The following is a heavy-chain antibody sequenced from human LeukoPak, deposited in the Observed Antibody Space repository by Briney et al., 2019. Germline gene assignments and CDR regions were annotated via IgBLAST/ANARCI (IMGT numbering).Heavy chain of an antibody. V-gene: IGHV4-30-4*01. CDR3: ARDSSYEQQDHKRYYYYGMDV. Sequence: SQTLSLTCTVSGGSISSGDYYWSWIRQPPGKGLEWIGYIYYSGSTYYNPSLKSRVTISVDTSKNQFSLKLSSVTAADTAVYYCARDSSYEQQDHKRYYYYGMDVWGQGTTVTVSS. CDR1: GGSISSGDYY. CDR2: IYYSGST. J-gene: IGHJ6*02. D-gene: IGHD6-13*01.